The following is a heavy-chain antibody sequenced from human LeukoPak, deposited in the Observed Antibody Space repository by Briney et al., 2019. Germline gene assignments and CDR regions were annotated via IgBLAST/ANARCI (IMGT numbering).Heavy chain of an antibody. CDR1: EFIVSSNY. V-gene: IGHV3-66*01. CDR3: ARDSLAGTANY. CDR2: IYSDGRT. J-gene: IGHJ4*02. D-gene: IGHD6-19*01. Sequence: GGPLRLSCAASEFIVSSNYMYWVRQAPGKGLEWVSSIYSDGRTYYADAVKGRFTISRDTSKNTLYLQMNSLRVEETAVYYCARDSLAGTANYWGQGTLVSVSS.